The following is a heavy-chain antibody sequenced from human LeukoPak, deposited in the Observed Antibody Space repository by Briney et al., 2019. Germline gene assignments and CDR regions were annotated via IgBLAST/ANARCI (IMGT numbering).Heavy chain of an antibody. CDR3: ARSLPAQWFGEWDWFDP. CDR1: GFTFSDYW. V-gene: IGHV3-74*01. J-gene: IGHJ5*02. CDR2: INSDGSST. Sequence: GGTLRLSCAASGFTFSDYWMHWVRQAPGKGLVWVSRINSDGSSTSYADSVKGRFTISRDNAKNTLYLQMNSLRAEDTAVYYCARSLPAQWFGEWDWFDPWGQGTLVTVSS. D-gene: IGHD3-10*01.